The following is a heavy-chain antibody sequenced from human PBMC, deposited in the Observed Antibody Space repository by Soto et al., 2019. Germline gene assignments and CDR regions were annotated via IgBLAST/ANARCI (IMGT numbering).Heavy chain of an antibody. V-gene: IGHV4-34*01. CDR3: ARGRGVDIVATIGFPYYYYGMDV. CDR2: INHSGST. Sequence: PXGSLYLSSAVYGGSFRVYYGGWMRQPPGKGLEWIGEINHSGSTNYNPSLKSRVTISVDTSKNQFSLKLSSVTAADTAVYYCARGRGVDIVATIGFPYYYYGMDVWGQGTTVTVSS. CDR1: GGSFRVYY. J-gene: IGHJ6*02. D-gene: IGHD5-12*01.